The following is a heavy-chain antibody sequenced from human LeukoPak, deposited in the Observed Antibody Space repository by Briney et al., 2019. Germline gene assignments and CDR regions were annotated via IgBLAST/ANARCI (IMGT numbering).Heavy chain of an antibody. Sequence: SETLSLTCTVSGGSVSSISYYWGWIRQPPGKGLEWIGTVYYRGNTYYNPTLRSRVTISLDTSKSQLSLKVTSVTAADTAVYYCVRRRDCTSSSCYSGYFDPWGQGTLVTVSS. CDR1: GGSVSSISYY. J-gene: IGHJ5*02. V-gene: IGHV4-39*01. CDR2: VYYRGNT. D-gene: IGHD2-2*01. CDR3: VRRRDCTSSSCYSGYFDP.